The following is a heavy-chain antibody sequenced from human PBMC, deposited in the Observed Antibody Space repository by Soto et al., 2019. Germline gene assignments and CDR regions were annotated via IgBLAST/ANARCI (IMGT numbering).Heavy chain of an antibody. CDR1: GFTFGDYA. V-gene: IGHV3-49*03. D-gene: IGHD1-26*01. CDR2: IRSKAYGGTT. Sequence: TGGSLRLSCTASGFTFGDYAMSWFRQAPGKGLEWVGFIRSKAYGGTTEYAASVKGRFTISRDNAKNSLYLQMNSLRDEDTAVCYCARDRAGAQYGLDVWGQGTTVTVSS. J-gene: IGHJ6*02. CDR3: ARDRAGAQYGLDV.